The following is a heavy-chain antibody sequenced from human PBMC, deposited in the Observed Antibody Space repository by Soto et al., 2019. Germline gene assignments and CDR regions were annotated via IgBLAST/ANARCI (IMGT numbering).Heavy chain of an antibody. CDR3: ARDHSLYFFDY. V-gene: IGHV1-2*02. Sequence: QVQLVQSGAEVKKPGASVKVSCKASGYTFTGDYIHWVRQTPGQGLEWMGWIHPNSGGTNYAQKFQGMVTMTRNTSISTTYMELSKLLSDDTAVYYCARDHSLYFFDYVGQGTLVTVSS. J-gene: IGHJ4*02. CDR1: GYTFTGDY. CDR2: IHPNSGGT. D-gene: IGHD5-18*01.